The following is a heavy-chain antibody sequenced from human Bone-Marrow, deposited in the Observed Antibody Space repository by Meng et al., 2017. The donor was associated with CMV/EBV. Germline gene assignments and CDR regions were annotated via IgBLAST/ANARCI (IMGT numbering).Heavy chain of an antibody. CDR3: ATDEEGVARFGNWLDP. D-gene: IGHD3-10*01. CDR1: GGTFSDYG. Sequence: SVKVSXKASGGTFSDYGINWVRQAPGQGLEWMGGIIPIFGTTRYAEKFQGRVTITSDESTSTTYMELSSLRSDDTAIYYCATDEEGVARFGNWLDPWGQGNLVTVAS. V-gene: IGHV1-69*13. J-gene: IGHJ5*02. CDR2: IIPIFGTT.